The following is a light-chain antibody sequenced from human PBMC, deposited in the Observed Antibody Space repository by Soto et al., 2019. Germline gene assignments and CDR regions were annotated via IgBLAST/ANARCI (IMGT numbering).Light chain of an antibody. J-gene: IGKJ1*01. CDR3: QQRSGWT. CDR1: QSISNF. Sequence: DIVLTQSPATLSLSPGERATLSCRASQSISNFLAWYQQKPGQAPRLLIYDASTRATGIPARFSGSGSGTDFTLTISSLEPEDFAVYYCQQRSGWTFGQGTQVEIK. CDR2: DAS. V-gene: IGKV3-11*01.